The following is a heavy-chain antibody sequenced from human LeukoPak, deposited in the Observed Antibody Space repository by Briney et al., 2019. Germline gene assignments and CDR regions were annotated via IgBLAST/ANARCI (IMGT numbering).Heavy chain of an antibody. V-gene: IGHV3-23*01. Sequence: GGSLRLSCAASGFTFSSYAMSWVRQAPGKGLEWVSGISGSGDNTYYADTVKGRFTISRDNSKNTLYVQVNSQGTEDTAAYYCAKGSYYDSSGSFYFDYWGQGTLVTVSS. D-gene: IGHD3-22*01. CDR2: ISGSGDNT. CDR3: AKGSYYDSSGSFYFDY. CDR1: GFTFSSYA. J-gene: IGHJ4*02.